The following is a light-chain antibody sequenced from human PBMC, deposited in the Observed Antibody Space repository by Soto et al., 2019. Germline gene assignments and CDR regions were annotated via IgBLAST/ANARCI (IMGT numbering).Light chain of an antibody. CDR2: EVT. J-gene: IGLJ2*01. V-gene: IGLV2-14*01. CDR1: SSDVGGYNY. Sequence: QSVLTQPASVSGSPGQSITISCTGTSSDVGGYNYVSWYQQHPGKAPKLMIYEVTNRPSGVSNRFSGSKSGFTASLTISGLRAEDEADYYCCSLEGSNALVVFGGGTKLTVL. CDR3: CSLEGSNALVV.